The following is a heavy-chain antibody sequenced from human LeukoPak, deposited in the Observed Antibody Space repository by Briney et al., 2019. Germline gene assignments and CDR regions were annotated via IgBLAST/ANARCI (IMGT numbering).Heavy chain of an antibody. J-gene: IGHJ4*02. V-gene: IGHV4-34*01. CDR3: ARDSGSYYLHY. D-gene: IGHD1-26*01. CDR2: INHSGST. Sequence: SETLSLTCAVYGGSFSGYYWSWIRQPPGKGLEWIGEINHSGSTNYNPSLKSRVTISVDTSKNQFSLKLSSVTAADTAVYYCARDSGSYYLHYWGQGTLVTVSS. CDR1: GGSFSGYY.